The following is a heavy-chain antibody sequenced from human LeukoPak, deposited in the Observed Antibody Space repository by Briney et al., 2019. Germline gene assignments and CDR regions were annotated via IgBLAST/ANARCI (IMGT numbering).Heavy chain of an antibody. J-gene: IGHJ5*02. D-gene: IGHD3-10*01. CDR2: IYTSGST. CDR1: GGSISSGSYY. CDR3: ARAEVLWFGESGWFDP. Sequence: PSETLSLTCTVSGGSISSGSYYWSWIRQPAGKGLEWIGRIYTSGSTNYNTSLKSRVTISVDTSKNQFSLKLSSVTAADTAVYYCARAEVLWFGESGWFDPWGQGTLVTVSS. V-gene: IGHV4-61*02.